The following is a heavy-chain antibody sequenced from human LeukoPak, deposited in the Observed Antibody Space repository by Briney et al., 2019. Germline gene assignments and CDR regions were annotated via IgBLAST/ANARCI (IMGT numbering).Heavy chain of an antibody. V-gene: IGHV3-7*01. J-gene: IGHJ6*02. CDR1: GFTFSSYW. CDR3: AKEVIGNWNYNWIYYYYYGMDV. CDR2: IKQDGSNK. D-gene: IGHD1-7*01. Sequence: PGGSLRLSCAASGFTFSSYWMSWVRQAPGKGLEWVANIKQDGSNKYYADSVKGRFTISRDNSKNTLYLQMNSLRAEDTAVYYCAKEVIGNWNYNWIYYYYYGMDVWGQGTTVTVSS.